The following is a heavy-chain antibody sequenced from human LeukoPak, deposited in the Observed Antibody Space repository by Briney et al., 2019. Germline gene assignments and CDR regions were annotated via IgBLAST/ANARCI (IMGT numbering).Heavy chain of an antibody. CDR1: GFTFSLYG. V-gene: IGHV3-30*18. CDR2: VSYNGKNK. Sequence: GRSQRLSCTASGFTFSLYGMHWVRQAPGKGLEWVAVVSYNGKNKFYADSVKGRFTVSRDDSKTTLYLQMNSLRPDDTAVYYCAKDIGGYGDYGGALGSWGQGTLVTVSS. CDR3: AKDIGGYGDYGGALGS. D-gene: IGHD4-17*01. J-gene: IGHJ5*02.